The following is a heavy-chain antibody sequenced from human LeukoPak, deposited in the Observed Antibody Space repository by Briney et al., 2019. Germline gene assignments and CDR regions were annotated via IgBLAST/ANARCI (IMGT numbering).Heavy chain of an antibody. CDR1: GFTFSSYW. D-gene: IGHD6-13*01. V-gene: IGHV3-7*01. CDR2: IKHDGSEK. Sequence: QSGGSLRLSCAASGFTFSSYWMSWVRQAPGKGLEWVANIKHDGSEKYYVDSVKGRFTISRDDAKNSMYLQMDSLRAEDTAVYYCARDRDSSGSWEINFDYWGQGTLVTVSS. CDR3: ARDRDSSGSWEINFDY. J-gene: IGHJ4*02.